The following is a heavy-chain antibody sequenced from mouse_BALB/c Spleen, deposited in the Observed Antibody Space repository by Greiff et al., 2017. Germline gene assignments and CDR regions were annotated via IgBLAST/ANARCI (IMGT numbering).Heavy chain of an antibody. CDR3: ARHDGYRFDY. Sequence: EVKLVESGGGLVQPGGSLKLSCAASGFTFSSYTMSWVRQTPEKRLEWVAYISNGGGSTYYPDTVKGRFTISRDNAKNTLYLQMSSLKSEDTAMYYCARHDGYRFDYWGQGTTPTGSP. CDR1: GFTFSSYT. CDR2: ISNGGGST. D-gene: IGHD2-3*01. V-gene: IGHV5-12-2*01. J-gene: IGHJ2*01.